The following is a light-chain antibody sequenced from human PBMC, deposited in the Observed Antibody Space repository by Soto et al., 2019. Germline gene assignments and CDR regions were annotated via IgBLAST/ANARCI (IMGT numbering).Light chain of an antibody. CDR2: GAA. J-gene: IGKJ2*01. V-gene: IGKV3-20*01. CDR1: QSVTNNY. Sequence: EIVLTQSPGTLSLSPGERDTLSCRASQSVTNNYLAWYQYKPGQAPRCLIYGAAIRSTGIPDRFSGSGSGTDFTLTISRLEPEDIAVYYCQQYGTSPTFGQGTKLEIK. CDR3: QQYGTSPT.